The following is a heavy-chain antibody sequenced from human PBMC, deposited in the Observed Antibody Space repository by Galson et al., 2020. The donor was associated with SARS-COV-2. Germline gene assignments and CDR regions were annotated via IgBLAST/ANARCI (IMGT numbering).Heavy chain of an antibody. CDR3: AKGGGASYYYYMDV. J-gene: IGHJ6*03. V-gene: IGHV3-23*01. CDR2: ITGSGTNT. CDR1: GFTFSSYV. D-gene: IGHD3-16*01. Sequence: GGSLRLSCTASGFTFSSYVMNWVRQAPGTGLEWISSITGSGTNTHYADSVKGRFTFSRDNSKSTVYLQMNSLRAEDTAIYYCAKGGGASYYYYMDVWGEGTTVTVS.